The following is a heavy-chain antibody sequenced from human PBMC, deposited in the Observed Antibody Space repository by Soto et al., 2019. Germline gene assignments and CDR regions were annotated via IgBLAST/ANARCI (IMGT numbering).Heavy chain of an antibody. V-gene: IGHV1-18*04. Sequence: ASVKVSCKASGYTFTSYGITWVRQAPGQGLEWMGWISAYNGNTNYAQKLQGRVTMTTDTSTSTAYMELRSLRSDDTAVYYCARDLYDFWSGYPSPNWFDPWGQGTLVTGSS. J-gene: IGHJ5*02. CDR2: ISAYNGNT. CDR1: GYTFTSYG. CDR3: ARDLYDFWSGYPSPNWFDP. D-gene: IGHD3-3*01.